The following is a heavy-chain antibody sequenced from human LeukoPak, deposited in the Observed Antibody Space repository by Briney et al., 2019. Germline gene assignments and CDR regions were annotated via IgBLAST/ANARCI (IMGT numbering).Heavy chain of an antibody. J-gene: IGHJ5*02. V-gene: IGHV5-51*01. Sequence: GESLKISCKGSGYNFSRFWIGWLRQKPGKGLEWLGSIYPGDSEARYSPSFQGQVSMSADKSIGTAYLQWRSLKASDTAMYFCARPLYSGSSPDLNHWGQGTLVTVAS. CDR1: GYNFSRFW. CDR2: IYPGDSEA. CDR3: ARPLYSGSSPDLNH. D-gene: IGHD1-26*01.